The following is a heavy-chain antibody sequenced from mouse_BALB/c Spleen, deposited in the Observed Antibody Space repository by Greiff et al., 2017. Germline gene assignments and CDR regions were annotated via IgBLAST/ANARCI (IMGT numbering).Heavy chain of an antibody. V-gene: IGHV2-2*02. CDR1: GFSLTSYG. J-gene: IGHJ4*01. Sequence: QVQLKQSGPGLVQPSQSLSITCTVSGFSLTSYGVHWVRQSPGKGLEWLGVIWSGGSTDYNAAFISRLSISKDNSKSQVFFKMNSLQANDTAIYYCALGGVTTNYAMDYWGQGTSVTVSS. CDR3: ALGGVTTNYAMDY. D-gene: IGHD2-1*01. CDR2: IWSGGST.